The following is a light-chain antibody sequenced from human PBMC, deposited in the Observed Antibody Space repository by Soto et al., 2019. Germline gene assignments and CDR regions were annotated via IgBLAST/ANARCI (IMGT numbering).Light chain of an antibody. Sequence: QSVLTQPASVSGSPGQSITISCTGTSSDVGGYNYVSWYQQHPGKAPKLMIYDVSNRPSGVSNRFSGSTSGNTASLTISGLQAEDEADYYCSSYTSSSTTRFGGGTKVTVL. CDR3: SSYTSSSTTR. CDR1: SSDVGGYNY. J-gene: IGLJ3*02. V-gene: IGLV2-14*01. CDR2: DVS.